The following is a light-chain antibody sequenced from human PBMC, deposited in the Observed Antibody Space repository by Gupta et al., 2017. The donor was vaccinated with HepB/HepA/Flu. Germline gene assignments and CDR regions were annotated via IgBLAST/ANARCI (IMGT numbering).Light chain of an antibody. CDR2: LAS. J-gene: IGKJ4*01. CDR1: QHVLHSSNNMHY. CDR3: LQDASVPIT. Sequence: DIVMTQSPASLAVSLGERATINFKSSQHVLHSSNNMHYLPWYQQKPGQPPKLLIYLASTRESGVPDKFSGSGSGTDFTLTISSLQAEDGAVYHCLQDASVPITFGGGTKVEIK. V-gene: IGKV4-1*01.